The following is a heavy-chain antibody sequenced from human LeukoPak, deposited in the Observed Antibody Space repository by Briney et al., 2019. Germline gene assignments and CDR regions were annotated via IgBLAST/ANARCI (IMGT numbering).Heavy chain of an antibody. CDR2: INPNRGGT. CDR1: GYTFTGFY. D-gene: IGHD2-8*01. Sequence: ASVTVSFKASGYTFTGFYMDWVRQAPGQGLEWMGWINPNRGGTHYAQKFQGRVAMTRDTSISTAYMELSSLTYDDTAAYFCARELNGAFDIWGQGTLVTVSS. V-gene: IGHV1-2*02. J-gene: IGHJ3*02. CDR3: ARELNGAFDI.